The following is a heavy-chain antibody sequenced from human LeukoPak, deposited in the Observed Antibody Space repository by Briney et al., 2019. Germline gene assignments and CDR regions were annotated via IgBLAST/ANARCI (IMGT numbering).Heavy chain of an antibody. Sequence: ASVKVSCKVSGYTLTELSMHWVRQAPGKGLEGMGGFDPEDGETIYAQKFQGRVTMTEDTSTDTAYMELSSLRSEDTAAYYCATDIAVAGTYWFDPWGQGTLVTVSS. CDR2: FDPEDGET. CDR1: GYTLTELS. J-gene: IGHJ5*02. CDR3: ATDIAVAGTYWFDP. V-gene: IGHV1-24*01. D-gene: IGHD6-19*01.